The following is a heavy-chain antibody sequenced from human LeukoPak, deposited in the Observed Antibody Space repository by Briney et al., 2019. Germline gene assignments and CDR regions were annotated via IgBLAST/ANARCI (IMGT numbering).Heavy chain of an antibody. V-gene: IGHV4-39*07. J-gene: IGHJ4*02. CDR3: ARGTLYSGWSYYFDY. Sequence: ASETLSLTCSVSGGSISLSYYYWGWSRQPPGKALEWIGRGYYSGTTADNPSLTSRVPISVDMSKNHFSLRLSSVPAADTAMYYCARGTLYSGWSYYFDYWGQGSQVTVSS. D-gene: IGHD6-19*01. CDR2: GYYSGTT. CDR1: GGSISLSYYY.